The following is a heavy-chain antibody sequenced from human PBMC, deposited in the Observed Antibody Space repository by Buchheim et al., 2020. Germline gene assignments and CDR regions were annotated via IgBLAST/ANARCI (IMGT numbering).Heavy chain of an antibody. CDR2: INPIGGST. J-gene: IGHJ6*03. CDR1: GYTFTSYY. V-gene: IGHV1-46*01. Sequence: QVQLVQSGAEVKKPGASVKVSCKASGYTFTSYYMHWVRQAPGQGLEWMGIINPIGGSTSYSQKFQGRVTMTRDTSTSSVYMELSSLRSEDTAVYYCASGLHQLSWEEYYYYYMDVWGKGTT. D-gene: IGHD2-2*01. CDR3: ASGLHQLSWEEYYYYYMDV.